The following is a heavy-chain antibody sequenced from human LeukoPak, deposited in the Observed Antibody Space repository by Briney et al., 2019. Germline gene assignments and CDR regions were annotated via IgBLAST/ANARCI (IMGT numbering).Heavy chain of an antibody. CDR1: GGSISSSSYY. D-gene: IGHD3-10*01. V-gene: IGHV4-39*01. J-gene: IGHJ4*02. CDR3: AGGGEVVLLWFGEPNYFDY. Sequence: PSETLSLTCTVSGGSISSSSYYWGWIRQPPGKGLEWIGSIYYSGSTYYNPSLKSRVTISVDTSKNQFSLKLSSVTAADTAVYYCAGGGEVVLLWFGEPNYFDYWGQGTLVTVSS. CDR2: IYYSGST.